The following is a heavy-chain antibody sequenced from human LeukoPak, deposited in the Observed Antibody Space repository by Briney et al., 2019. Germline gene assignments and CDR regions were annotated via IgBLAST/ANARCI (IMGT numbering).Heavy chain of an antibody. V-gene: IGHV4-4*02. Sequence: SETLSLTCAVTGGTINSTNWWSWVRQPPGKGLEWIGEIYHSGSTNYNPSLKSRVTISVDTSKNQFSLKLSSVTAADTAVYYCARLRYYDFWSGSDYFDYWGQGTLVTVSS. D-gene: IGHD3-3*01. CDR1: GGTINSTNW. CDR3: ARLRYYDFWSGSDYFDY. J-gene: IGHJ4*02. CDR2: IYHSGST.